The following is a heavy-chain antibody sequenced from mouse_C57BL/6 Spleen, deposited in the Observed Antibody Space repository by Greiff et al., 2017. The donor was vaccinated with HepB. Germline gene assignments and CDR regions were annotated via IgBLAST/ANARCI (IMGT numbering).Heavy chain of an antibody. CDR2: ISDGGSYT. J-gene: IGHJ3*01. V-gene: IGHV5-4*01. Sequence: EVQRVESGGGLVKPGGSLKLSCAASGFTFSSYAMSWVRQTPEKRLEWVATISDGGSYTYYPDNVKGRFTISRDNAKNKLYLQMSSLKTEEPAMYYCARDGGWFLRFAYWGQGTLVTVSA. CDR3: ARDGGWFLRFAY. CDR1: GFTFSSYA. D-gene: IGHD2-3*01.